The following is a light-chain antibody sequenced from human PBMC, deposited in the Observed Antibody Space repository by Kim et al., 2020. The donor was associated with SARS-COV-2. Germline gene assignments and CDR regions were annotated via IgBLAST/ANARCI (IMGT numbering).Light chain of an antibody. CDR1: QGVSSN. CDR3: QQYNNWPQT. J-gene: IGKJ1*01. Sequence: VSPEKRATLSGRVSQGVSSNLAWYQQKPGQAPRLLIFGASTRATGIPARFSGSGSGTEFTLTISSLQSEDFAVYYCQQYNNWPQTFGQGTKVVIK. CDR2: GAS. V-gene: IGKV3-15*01.